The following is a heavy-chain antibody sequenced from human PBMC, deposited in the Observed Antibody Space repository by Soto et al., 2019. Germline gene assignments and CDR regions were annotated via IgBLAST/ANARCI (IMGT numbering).Heavy chain of an antibody. Sequence: GGSLRLSCAASGFTFSSYWMSWVRQAPGKGLEWVANIKQDGSEKYYVDSVKGRFTISRDNAKNSLYLQMNSLRAEDTAVYYCARVRKVGATWGSDYWGQGTLVTVSS. V-gene: IGHV3-7*03. CDR3: ARVRKVGATWGSDY. CDR2: IKQDGSEK. J-gene: IGHJ4*02. D-gene: IGHD1-26*01. CDR1: GFTFSSYW.